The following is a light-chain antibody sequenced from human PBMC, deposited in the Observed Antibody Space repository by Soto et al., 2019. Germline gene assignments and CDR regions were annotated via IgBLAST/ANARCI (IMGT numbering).Light chain of an antibody. CDR2: GAS. Sequence: EIVMTQSPGTLSLSPGERATLSCRASQSVSTNLAWYQQIPGQAPRLLIYGASTRATGIPARFSGSGSGTEVTLAIRSLQSEDFAVYYCQQYNEWPQTFGLGTKVEIK. CDR3: QQYNEWPQT. V-gene: IGKV3-15*01. J-gene: IGKJ1*01. CDR1: QSVSTN.